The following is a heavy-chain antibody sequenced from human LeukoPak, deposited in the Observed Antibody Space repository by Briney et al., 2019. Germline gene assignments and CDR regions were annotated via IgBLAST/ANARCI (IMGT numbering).Heavy chain of an antibody. D-gene: IGHD6-19*01. Sequence: TTSETLSLTCAVYGGSFSGYYWSWIRQPPGKGLEWIGEINHSGSTNYNPSLKSRVTISVDTSKNQFSLKLSSVTAADTAVYYCARARQWLVRYPFDYWGQGTLVTVSS. CDR2: INHSGST. CDR3: ARARQWLVRYPFDY. V-gene: IGHV4-34*01. J-gene: IGHJ4*02. CDR1: GGSFSGYY.